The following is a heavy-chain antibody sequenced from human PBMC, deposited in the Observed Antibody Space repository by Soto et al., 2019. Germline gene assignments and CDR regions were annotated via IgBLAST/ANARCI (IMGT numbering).Heavy chain of an antibody. D-gene: IGHD6-19*01. CDR1: GGSISSSSYY. CDR2: IYYSGST. J-gene: IGHJ6*02. Sequence: SETLSLTCTVSGGSISSSSYYWGWIRQPPGKGLEWIGSIYYSGSTYYNPSLKSRVTISVDTSKNQFSLKLSSVTAADTAVYYCARHIPVADTLPDYYYYYGMDVWGQGTTVTVSS. V-gene: IGHV4-39*01. CDR3: ARHIPVADTLPDYYYYYGMDV.